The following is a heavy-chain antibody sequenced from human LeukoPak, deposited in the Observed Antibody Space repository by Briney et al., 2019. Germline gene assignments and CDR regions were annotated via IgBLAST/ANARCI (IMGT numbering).Heavy chain of an antibody. D-gene: IGHD6-19*01. V-gene: IGHV1-46*02. CDR1: GDAFNIHY. Sequence: ASVKVSCKASGDAFNIHYFHWIRQAPGQGLEWMGIINRVDGIRGNAQTFQGRLMLTKDTSTSTAYMELSSLRAEDTAVFYCARGQWPDSWGQGTLLIVSS. J-gene: IGHJ4*02. CDR2: INRVDGIR. CDR3: ARGQWPDS.